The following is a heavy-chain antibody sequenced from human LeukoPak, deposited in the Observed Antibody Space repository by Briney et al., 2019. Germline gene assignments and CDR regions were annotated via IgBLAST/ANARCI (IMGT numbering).Heavy chain of an antibody. CDR2: NDESGST. J-gene: IGHJ3*02. V-gene: IGHV4-30-4*01. CDR1: GGSIRSGDCS. Sequence: SETLSRTCTVSGGSIRSGDCSWIWLHQRQGKRLEWVAHNDESGSTSYNPSLKSRVTISIVTSNKQFSLRLSSMTAADTAVYYCARVPRGDVVGPSKLAFDIWGQGTMVTVSS. CDR3: ARVPRGDVVGPSKLAFDI. D-gene: IGHD1-26*01.